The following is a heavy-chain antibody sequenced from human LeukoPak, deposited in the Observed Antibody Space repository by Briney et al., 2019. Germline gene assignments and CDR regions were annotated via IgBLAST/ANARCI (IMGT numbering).Heavy chain of an antibody. V-gene: IGHV4-30-4*01. J-gene: IGHJ3*02. CDR3: ARGFSGGSGSYWGDAFDI. CDR2: IYYSGST. D-gene: IGHD3-10*01. CDR1: GGSISSGDYY. Sequence: SQTLSLTCTVSGGSISSGDYYWSWIRQPPGKGLEWIGYIYYSGSTYYNPSLKSRVTISVDTSKNQFSLKLSSVTAANTAVYYCARGFSGGSGSYWGDAFDIWGQGTMVTVSS.